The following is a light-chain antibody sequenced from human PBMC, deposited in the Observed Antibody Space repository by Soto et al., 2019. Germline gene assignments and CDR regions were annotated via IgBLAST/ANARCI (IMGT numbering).Light chain of an antibody. J-gene: IGKJ2*02. V-gene: IGKV3-11*01. CDR1: QSVSSY. CDR3: QQRSNWPRGT. Sequence: EIVLTQSPATLSLSPGERATLSCRASQSVSSYLAWYQQKPGQAPRLLIYDASNRATGIPARFSGSGSGTDFTLTISSLETADFAVYYCQQRSNWPRGTFGQGTKLEIK. CDR2: DAS.